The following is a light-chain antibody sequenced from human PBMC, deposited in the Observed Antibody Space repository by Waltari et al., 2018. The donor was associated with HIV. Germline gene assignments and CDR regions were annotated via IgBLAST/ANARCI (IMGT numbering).Light chain of an antibody. CDR1: QTISTY. Sequence: DIQMTQSPSSLSASVGDRVTITCRASQTISTYLNWYQQRPGKAPKLLIYAVSHLESGAPSRFSGSGSGTDFTLTISSLQPEDFANYYCQQSYRTPYTIGQGTKLEIK. J-gene: IGKJ2*01. CDR3: QQSYRTPYT. V-gene: IGKV1-39*01. CDR2: AVS.